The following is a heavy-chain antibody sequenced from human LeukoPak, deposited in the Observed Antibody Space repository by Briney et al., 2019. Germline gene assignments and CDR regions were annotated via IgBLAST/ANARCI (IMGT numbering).Heavy chain of an antibody. CDR2: IYYSGST. D-gene: IGHD5-18*01. Sequence: SETLSLTCTVSGGSISGDHWNWIRQPPGKGLEWIGYIYYSGSTNYNPSLKSRVTISVDTSKNQFFLKLNSVTASDTAVYYCARLAVDAALVSYLDSWGQGALVTVSS. CDR1: GGSISGDH. CDR3: ARLAVDAALVSYLDS. J-gene: IGHJ4*02. V-gene: IGHV4-59*08.